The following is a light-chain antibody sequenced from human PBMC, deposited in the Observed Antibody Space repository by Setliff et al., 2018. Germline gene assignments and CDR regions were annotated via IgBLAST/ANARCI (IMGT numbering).Light chain of an antibody. CDR2: DVS. V-gene: IGLV2-14*01. CDR3: CSYTGTSTPYV. Sequence: QSVLTQPASVSGSPGQSIAVSCTGSGSGVGAYKFVSWYQQRPGKAPRLMIYDVSNRPSGVSDRFSGSKSGNTASLTISGLQAEDEADYYCCSYTGTSTPYVFGTGTKVTVL. J-gene: IGLJ1*01. CDR1: GSGVGAYKF.